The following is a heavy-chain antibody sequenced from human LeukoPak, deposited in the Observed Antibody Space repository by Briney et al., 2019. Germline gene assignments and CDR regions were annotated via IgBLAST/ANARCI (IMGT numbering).Heavy chain of an antibody. CDR1: GFTFSNAW. CDR2: INHSGST. J-gene: IGHJ5*02. V-gene: IGHV4-34*01. CDR3: ARSYGSGSYYISVTKFDP. D-gene: IGHD3-10*01. Sequence: GSLRLSCAASGFTFSNAWMSWVRQPPGKGLEWIGEINHSGSTYYNPSLKSRVTISVDTSKNQFSLKLSSVTAADTAVYYCARSYGSGSYYISVTKFDPWGQGTLVTVSS.